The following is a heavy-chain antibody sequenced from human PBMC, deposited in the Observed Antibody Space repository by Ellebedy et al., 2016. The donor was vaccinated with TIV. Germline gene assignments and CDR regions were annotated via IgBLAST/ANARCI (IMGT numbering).Heavy chain of an antibody. CDR1: GFTFSSYS. CDR3: ASQDWGQSDY. CDR2: ISSSSSYI. V-gene: IGHV3-21*01. Sequence: GGSLRLXCAASGFTFSSYSMNWVRQAPGKGLEWVSSISSSSSYIYYADSVKGRFTISRDNAKNSLYLQMNSLRAEDTAVYYCASQDWGQSDYWGQGTLVTVSS. J-gene: IGHJ4*02. D-gene: IGHD7-27*01.